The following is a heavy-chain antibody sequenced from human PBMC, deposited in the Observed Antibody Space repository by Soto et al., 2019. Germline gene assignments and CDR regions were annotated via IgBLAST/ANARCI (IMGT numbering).Heavy chain of an antibody. D-gene: IGHD5-18*01. CDR3: AKEGRDTAMDYYYYGMDV. Sequence: SLRLSCAASGFTFDDYAMHCVRPAPGKGLEWVSGISWNSGSIGYADSVKGRFTISRDNAKNSLYLQMNSLRAEDTALYYCAKEGRDTAMDYYYYGMDVWGQGTTVTVSS. CDR2: ISWNSGSI. CDR1: GFTFDDYA. V-gene: IGHV3-9*01. J-gene: IGHJ6*02.